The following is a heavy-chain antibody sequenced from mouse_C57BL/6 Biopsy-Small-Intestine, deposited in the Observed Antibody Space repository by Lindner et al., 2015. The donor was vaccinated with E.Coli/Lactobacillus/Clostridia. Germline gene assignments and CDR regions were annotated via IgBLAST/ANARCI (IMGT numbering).Heavy chain of an antibody. Sequence: VQLQESGAELAKPGASVKLSCKASGYTFTNYWIHWVKQRPGRGLEWIGYINPSSDYIDYNQKFKDKATLTADKSSSTAYMHLSSLTYEDSAVYYCATIYDSEGVWFPHWGQGTLVTVSA. CDR1: GYTFTNYW. D-gene: IGHD2-4*01. CDR3: ATIYDSEGVWFPH. V-gene: IGHV1-7*01. CDR2: INPSSDYI. J-gene: IGHJ3*01.